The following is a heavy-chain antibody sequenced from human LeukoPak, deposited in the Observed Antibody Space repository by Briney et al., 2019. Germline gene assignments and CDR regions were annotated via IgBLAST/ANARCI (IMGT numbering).Heavy chain of an antibody. V-gene: IGHV3-23*01. CDR3: AKEPSGDYGGHLDY. Sequence: GGSLRLSCAASGFTFSSYAMSWVRQAPGKGLEWVSAISGSGGSTYYADSVKGRFTIPRDNSKNTLYLQMNSLRAEDTAVYYCAKEPSGDYGGHLDYWGQGTLVTVSS. D-gene: IGHD4-23*01. J-gene: IGHJ4*02. CDR1: GFTFSSYA. CDR2: ISGSGGST.